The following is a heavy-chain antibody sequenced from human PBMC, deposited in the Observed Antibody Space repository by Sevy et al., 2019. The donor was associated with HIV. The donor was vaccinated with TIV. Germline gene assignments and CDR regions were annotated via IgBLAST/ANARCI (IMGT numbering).Heavy chain of an antibody. CDR3: ARGGYYDFWSGSRDWFDP. V-gene: IGHV3-53*01. Sequence: GGSLRLSCAASGFTVSSNYMSWVRQAPGKGLEWVSVIYSGGSTYYADSVKGRFTISRDNSKNTLYLQMNSLRADDTAVYYCARGGYYDFWSGSRDWFDPWGQGTLVTVSS. J-gene: IGHJ5*02. D-gene: IGHD3-3*01. CDR2: IYSGGST. CDR1: GFTVSSNY.